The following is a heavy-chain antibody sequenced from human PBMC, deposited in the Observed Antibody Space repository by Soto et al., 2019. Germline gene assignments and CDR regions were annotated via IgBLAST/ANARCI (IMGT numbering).Heavy chain of an antibody. V-gene: IGHV3-7*01. D-gene: IGHD3-22*01. CDR2: IKQDGSEK. CDR1: GFTFSSYW. CDR3: ARPGRVITSRDAFDI. Sequence: GESLKISCAASGFTFSSYWMSWVRQAPGKGLEWVANIKQDGSEKYYVDSVKGRFTISRDNAKNSLYLQMNSLRAEDTAVYYCARPGRVITSRDAFDIWGQGTMVTVSS. J-gene: IGHJ3*02.